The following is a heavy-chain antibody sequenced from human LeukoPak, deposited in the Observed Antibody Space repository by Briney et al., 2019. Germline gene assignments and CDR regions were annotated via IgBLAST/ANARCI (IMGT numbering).Heavy chain of an antibody. CDR3: ARGRFGEWDNWFDP. D-gene: IGHD3-10*01. CDR2: INPNSGAT. J-gene: IGHJ5*02. Sequence: ASVKVSCKASGYTFTGYYIHWVRQAPGRGLEWMAWINPNSGATNYAQKFQGRVSMTRDTSISTAYMALSRLTSDDTAVYFCARGRFGEWDNWFDPWGQGTLVTVSS. V-gene: IGHV1-2*02. CDR1: GYTFTGYY.